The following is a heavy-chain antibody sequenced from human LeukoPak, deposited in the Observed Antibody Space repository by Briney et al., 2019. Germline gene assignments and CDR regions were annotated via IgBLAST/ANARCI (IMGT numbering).Heavy chain of an antibody. Sequence: GGSLRLSCAASGFTLSSYAMSWVRQAPGKGLEWVSAISVSGNTYHADSVKGRFTISRDSSKNTLYLQMNSLRDEDTAVYYCAKDRYRSSPSCWNFDSWGQGTLVTVSS. CDR1: GFTLSSYA. D-gene: IGHD2-2*01. J-gene: IGHJ4*02. CDR3: AKDRYRSSPSCWNFDS. V-gene: IGHV3-23*01. CDR2: ISVSGNT.